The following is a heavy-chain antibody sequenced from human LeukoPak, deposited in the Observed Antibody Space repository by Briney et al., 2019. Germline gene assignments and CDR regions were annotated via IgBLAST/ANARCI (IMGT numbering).Heavy chain of an antibody. J-gene: IGHJ4*02. CDR3: ARAYYDILTGYLFDY. Sequence: GGPLRLSCAASGFTVSSNYMSRVRQAPGKGLEWVSVIYSGGSTYYADSVKGRFTISRDNSKNTLYLQMNSLRAEDTAVYYCARAYYDILTGYLFDYWGQGTLVTVSS. D-gene: IGHD3-9*01. CDR1: GFTVSSNY. CDR2: IYSGGST. V-gene: IGHV3-66*01.